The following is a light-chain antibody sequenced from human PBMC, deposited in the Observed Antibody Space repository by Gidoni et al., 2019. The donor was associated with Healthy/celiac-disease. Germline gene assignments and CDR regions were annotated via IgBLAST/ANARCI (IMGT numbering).Light chain of an antibody. V-gene: IGLV1-40*01. J-gene: IGLJ1*01. CDR1: SSNIGAGYD. CDR3: QSYDSSLSGRYV. CDR2: GNS. Sequence: QSVLTQPPSVSGAPGQRLTIPCTGSSSNIGAGYDVHWYQQLPGTAPKLLIYGNSNRPSGVPDRFSGSKSGTSASLAITGLQAEDEADYYCQSYDSSLSGRYVFGTGTKVTVL.